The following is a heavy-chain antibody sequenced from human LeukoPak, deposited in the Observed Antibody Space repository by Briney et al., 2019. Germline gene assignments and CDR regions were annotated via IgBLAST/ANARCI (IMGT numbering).Heavy chain of an antibody. CDR2: IYYSGAS. CDR3: ARVGSTRWHWFAP. Sequence: PSETLSLTCTVSGGSINNYYWSWIRQPPGKGLEWIGYIYYSGASNYNPSLKSRVTMSVDTSKNQFYLKLSSVTAADTALYYCARVGSTRWHWFAPWGQGTLVTVST. CDR1: GGSINNYY. D-gene: IGHD1-26*01. V-gene: IGHV4-59*01. J-gene: IGHJ5*02.